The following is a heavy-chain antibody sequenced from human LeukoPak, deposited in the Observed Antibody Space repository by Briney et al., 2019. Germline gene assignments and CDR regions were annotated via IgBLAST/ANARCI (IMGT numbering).Heavy chain of an antibody. CDR1: GGSISSGGYL. Sequence: SETLSLTCTVSGGSISSGGYLWSWIRQHPGKGLEGIGYIYYSGSTYYNPSLKSRVTISVDTSKNQFSLKLSSVTAADTAVYYCARDGYNSRFDIWGQGTMVTVPS. CDR2: IYYSGST. J-gene: IGHJ3*02. CDR3: ARDGYNSRFDI. V-gene: IGHV4-31*03. D-gene: IGHD5-24*01.